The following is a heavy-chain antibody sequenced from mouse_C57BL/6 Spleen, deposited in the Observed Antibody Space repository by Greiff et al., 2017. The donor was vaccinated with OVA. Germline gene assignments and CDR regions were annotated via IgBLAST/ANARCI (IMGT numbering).Heavy chain of an antibody. CDR1: GYTFSSYW. V-gene: IGHV1-52*01. CDR2: IDPSDSET. J-gene: IGHJ4*01. CDR3: ARSPTAQRAMDY. Sequence: QVQLQQPGAELVRPGSSVKLSCKASGYTFSSYWMHWVKQRPIQGLEWIGNIDPSDSETHYNQKFKDKATLTVDKSSSTAYMQLSSLTSEDSAVYYCARSPTAQRAMDYWGQGTSVTVSS. D-gene: IGHD3-2*02.